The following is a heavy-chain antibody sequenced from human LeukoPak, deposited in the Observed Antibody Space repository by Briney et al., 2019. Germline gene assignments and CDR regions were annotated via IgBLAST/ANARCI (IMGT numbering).Heavy chain of an antibody. CDR2: ISSSGSTI. Sequence: GGSLRLSCAASGFTFSDYYMSWTRQAPGKGLEWVSYISSSGSTIYCADSVKGRFTISRDNAKNSLYLQMNSLRAEDTAVYYCARSIAVAGFDYWGQGTLVTVSS. D-gene: IGHD6-19*01. V-gene: IGHV3-11*01. J-gene: IGHJ4*02. CDR1: GFTFSDYY. CDR3: ARSIAVAGFDY.